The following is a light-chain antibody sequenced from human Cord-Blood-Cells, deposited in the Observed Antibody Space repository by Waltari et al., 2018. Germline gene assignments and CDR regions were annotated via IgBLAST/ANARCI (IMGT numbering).Light chain of an antibody. CDR1: SSDVGGYNY. CDR2: DVS. J-gene: IGLJ1*01. CDR3: SSYTSSSTYV. V-gene: IGLV2-14*01. Sequence: QSALTQPASVSGSPGQSITISCTGTSSDVGGYNYLSWYQQHTVKAPNLMISDVSKRPSGVSNRVSGSKSGNTASLTISGLQAEDEADYYCSSYTSSSTYVFGTGTKVTVL.